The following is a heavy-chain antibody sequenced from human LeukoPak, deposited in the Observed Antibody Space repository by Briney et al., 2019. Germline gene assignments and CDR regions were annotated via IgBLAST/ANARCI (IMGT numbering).Heavy chain of an antibody. D-gene: IGHD2-21*02. Sequence: SGPALVKPTQTLTLTCTFSGFSLSTSGMRVSWIRQPPGKALEWLARIDWDDDKFYSTSLKTRLTISKDTSKNQVVLTMTNMDPVDTAPYYCARTPYCGGDCYVDYWGQGTLVTVSS. J-gene: IGHJ4*02. CDR3: ARTPYCGGDCYVDY. V-gene: IGHV2-70*04. CDR2: IDWDDDK. CDR1: GFSLSTSGMR.